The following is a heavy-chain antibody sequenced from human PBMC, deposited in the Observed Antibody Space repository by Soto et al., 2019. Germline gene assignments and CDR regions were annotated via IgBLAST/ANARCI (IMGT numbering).Heavy chain of an antibody. J-gene: IGHJ6*02. Sequence: PGGSLRLSCAASGFTFSSYWMTWLRQAPGKGLEWVANINPDGSAKYYVDSVKGRFTISRDNAKNSLYLQMNSLRAEDTAVYYCASVIVPSYYYYGMDVWGQGTTVTVSS. CDR3: ASVIVPSYYYYGMDV. CDR1: GFTFSSYW. D-gene: IGHD2-21*01. CDR2: INPDGSAK. V-gene: IGHV3-7*01.